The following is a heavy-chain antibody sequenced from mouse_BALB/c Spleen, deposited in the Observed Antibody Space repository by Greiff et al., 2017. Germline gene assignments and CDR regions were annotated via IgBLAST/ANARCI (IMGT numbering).Heavy chain of an antibody. CDR3: AREVRRAWFAY. J-gene: IGHJ3*01. D-gene: IGHD2-14*01. Sequence: EVMLVESGGGLVQPGGSRKLSCAASGFTFSSFGMHWVRQAPEKGLEWVAYISSGSSTIYYADTVKGRFTISRDNPKNTLFLQMTSLRSEDTAMYYCAREVRRAWFAYWGQGTLVTVSA. CDR2: ISSGSSTI. V-gene: IGHV5-17*02. CDR1: GFTFSSFG.